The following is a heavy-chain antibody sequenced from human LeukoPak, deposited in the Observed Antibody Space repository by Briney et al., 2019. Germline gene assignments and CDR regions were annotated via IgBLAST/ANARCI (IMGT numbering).Heavy chain of an antibody. Sequence: GGSLRLSCAASGFTFSSYWMHWVRQAPGKGLVWVSRIKSDGNTNYADSVKGRFTISRDNAKNTVSLQMDSLRAEDTGVYYCARAPSESGGYYPEYFRHWGQGTLVTVSS. D-gene: IGHD3-22*01. CDR1: GFTFSSYW. CDR3: ARAPSESGGYYPEYFRH. CDR2: IKSDGNT. J-gene: IGHJ1*01. V-gene: IGHV3-74*01.